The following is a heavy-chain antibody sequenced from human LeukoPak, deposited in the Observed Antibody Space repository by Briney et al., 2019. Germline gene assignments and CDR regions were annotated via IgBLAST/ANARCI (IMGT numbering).Heavy chain of an antibody. Sequence: ASVKVSCKTSGYTFTSFDINWVRQATGQGLEWMGGIIPIFGTANYAQKFQGRVTITADKSTSTAYMELSSLRSEDTAVYYCARGVEMATILTAFDIWGQGTMVTVSS. CDR1: GYTFTSFD. D-gene: IGHD5-24*01. J-gene: IGHJ3*02. V-gene: IGHV1-69*06. CDR2: IIPIFGTA. CDR3: ARGVEMATILTAFDI.